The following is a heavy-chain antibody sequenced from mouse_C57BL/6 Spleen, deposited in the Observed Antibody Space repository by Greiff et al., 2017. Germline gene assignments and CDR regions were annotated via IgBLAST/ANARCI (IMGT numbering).Heavy chain of an antibody. CDR3: SRGGYYGNSVDY. V-gene: IGHV5-4*03. D-gene: IGHD1-1*01. J-gene: IGHJ2*01. Sequence: EVMLVESGGGLVKPGGSLKLSCAASGFTFSSYALSWVRQTPEKRLEWVATISDGGSYTYYPDNVKGRFTLSRDNAKNNLYMQMSHLTSEDTAMDYCSRGGYYGNSVDYWGQGTTLTVSS. CDR1: GFTFSSYA. CDR2: ISDGGSYT.